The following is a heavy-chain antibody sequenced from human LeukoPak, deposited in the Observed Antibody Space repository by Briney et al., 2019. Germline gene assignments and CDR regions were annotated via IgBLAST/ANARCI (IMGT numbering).Heavy chain of an antibody. D-gene: IGHD6-13*01. Sequence: GGSLRLSCEGSGFTFSRFSMYWVRQAPGKGLECVTSISATSSHIYDADSVRGRFTISRDNAKNSLYLQMNSLRAEDTAVYYCARDLTIAAAGPIDYWGQGTLVTVSS. CDR1: GFTFSRFS. CDR3: ARDLTIAAAGPIDY. J-gene: IGHJ4*02. V-gene: IGHV3-21*01. CDR2: ISATSSHI.